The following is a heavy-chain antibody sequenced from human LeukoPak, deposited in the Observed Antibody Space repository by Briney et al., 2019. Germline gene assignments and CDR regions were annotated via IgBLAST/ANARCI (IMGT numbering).Heavy chain of an antibody. CDR2: IYYSEST. CDR1: GGSISSSSYY. CDR3: ARLSGESYCGGDCYYIGAWFDP. D-gene: IGHD2-21*02. Sequence: SQTLSLTCTLSGGSISSSSYYWGWIRQPPAKGQEWIGSIYYSESTYYNPSLKSRVTISVDTSKNQFSLKLSSVTAADTAVYYCARLSGESYCGGDCYYIGAWFDPWGQGTLVTVSS. J-gene: IGHJ5*02. V-gene: IGHV4-39*01.